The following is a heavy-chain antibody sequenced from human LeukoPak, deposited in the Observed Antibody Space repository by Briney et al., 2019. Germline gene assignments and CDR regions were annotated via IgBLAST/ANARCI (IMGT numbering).Heavy chain of an antibody. J-gene: IGHJ3*02. V-gene: IGHV1-2*04. Sequence: GASVKVSCKASGYTFTGYYMHWVRQAPGQGLEWMGWINPNSGGTNYAQKFQGWFTMTRDTSISTAYMELSRLRSDDTAVYYCARGQQLATLSDAFDIWGQGTMVTVSS. CDR1: GYTFTGYY. CDR3: ARGQQLATLSDAFDI. D-gene: IGHD6-13*01. CDR2: INPNSGGT.